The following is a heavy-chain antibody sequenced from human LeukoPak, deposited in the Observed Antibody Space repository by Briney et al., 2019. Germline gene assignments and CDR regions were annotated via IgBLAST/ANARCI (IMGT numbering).Heavy chain of an antibody. CDR3: ARDATMVRGVNWFDP. V-gene: IGHV1-69*01. Sequence: SVKVSCKASGGTFNSYGIIWVRQAPGQGLEWMGGIIPILGTANYAQKFQGRVTITADESTSTAYMELSSLRSEDTAVYYCARDATMVRGVNWFDPWGQGTLVTVSS. D-gene: IGHD3-10*01. J-gene: IGHJ5*02. CDR1: GGTFNSYG. CDR2: IIPILGTA.